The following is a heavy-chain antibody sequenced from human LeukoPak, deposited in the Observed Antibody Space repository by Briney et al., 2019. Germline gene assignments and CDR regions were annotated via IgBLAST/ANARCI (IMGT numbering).Heavy chain of an antibody. J-gene: IGHJ4*02. D-gene: IGHD3-10*01. CDR2: ISGYNGNT. CDR1: GYNFTSYG. CDR3: ARGPGFFFMKNRGLRY. V-gene: IGHV1-18*01. Sequence: ASVKVSCKASGYNFTSYGLAWVRQAPGQGLEWLGWISGYNGNTNHAQNVQGRVTMTTDTSTGTPYMELRSLRSDDTAVYYCARGPGFFFMKNRGLRYWGQGTPVIVS.